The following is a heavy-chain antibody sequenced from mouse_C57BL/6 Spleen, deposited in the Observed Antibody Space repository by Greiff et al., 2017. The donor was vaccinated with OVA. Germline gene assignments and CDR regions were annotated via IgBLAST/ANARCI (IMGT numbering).Heavy chain of an antibody. V-gene: IGHV5-9-1*02. CDR3: TRGGDDYDEGGYAMDY. CDR1: GFTFSSYA. J-gene: IGHJ4*01. D-gene: IGHD2-4*01. CDR2: ISSGGDYI. Sequence: DVMLVESGEGLVKPGGSLKLSCAASGFTFSSYAMSWVRQTPEKRLEWVAYISSGGDYIYYADTVKGRFTISRDNARNTLYLQMSSLKSEDTAMYYCTRGGDDYDEGGYAMDYWGQGTSVTVSS.